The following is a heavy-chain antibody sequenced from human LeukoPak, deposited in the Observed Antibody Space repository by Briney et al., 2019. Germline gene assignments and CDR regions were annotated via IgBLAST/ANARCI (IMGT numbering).Heavy chain of an antibody. CDR1: GGSRNSSSSY. J-gene: IGHJ4*02. V-gene: IGHV4-39*01. CDR3: ASGYFDSGGPTRYFDY. Sequence: SETLSLTCTVPGGSRNSSSSYWGWIRQPPGKGLEWIASIYYSGSAYYNLSLKSRIAISVDTSKNQFSLKLSSVTAADTAVYYCASGYFDSGGPTRYFDYWGQGTLVTVSS. D-gene: IGHD3-22*01. CDR2: IYYSGSA.